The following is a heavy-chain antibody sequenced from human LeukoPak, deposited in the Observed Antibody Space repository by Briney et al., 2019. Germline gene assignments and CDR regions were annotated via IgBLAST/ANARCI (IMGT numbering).Heavy chain of an antibody. V-gene: IGHV1-2*02. CDR2: INPNSGGT. CDR1: GYTFTGYY. Sequence: EASVKVSSKASGYTFTGYYMHWVRQAPGQGLEWMGWINPNSGGTNYAQKFQGRVTMTRDTSISTAYMELSRLRSDDTAVYYCARDPRIRPPHYFDYWGQGTLVTVSS. CDR3: ARDPRIRPPHYFDY. J-gene: IGHJ4*02.